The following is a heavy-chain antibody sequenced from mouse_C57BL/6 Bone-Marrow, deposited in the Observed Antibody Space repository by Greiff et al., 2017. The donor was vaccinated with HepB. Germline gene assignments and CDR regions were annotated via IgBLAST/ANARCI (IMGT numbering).Heavy chain of an antibody. CDR1: GFTFSDYG. CDR3: ARWWYKGFAY. Sequence: EVKLMESGGGLVKPGGSLKLSCAASGFTFSDYGMHWVRQAPEKGLEWVAYISSGSSTIYYADTVKGRFTISRDNAKNTLFLQMTSLRSEETAMYYCARWWYKGFAYWGQVTLVTVSA. J-gene: IGHJ3*01. CDR2: ISSGSSTI. V-gene: IGHV5-17*01. D-gene: IGHD1-1*02.